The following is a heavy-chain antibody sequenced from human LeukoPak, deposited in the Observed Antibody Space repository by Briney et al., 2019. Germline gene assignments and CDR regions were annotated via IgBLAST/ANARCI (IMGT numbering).Heavy chain of an antibody. V-gene: IGHV1-2*02. J-gene: IGHJ4*02. CDR3: ARVSGALDD. CDR2: INPDSGGT. CDR1: GYTFTGYY. D-gene: IGHD2-8*02. Sequence: ASVKVPCKASGYTFTGYYMHWVRQAPGQGLEWMGWINPDSGGTSYAQKFQGRVTMTRDTSISTAYMELSRLRSDDTAVYYCARVSGALDDWGQGTLVTVSS.